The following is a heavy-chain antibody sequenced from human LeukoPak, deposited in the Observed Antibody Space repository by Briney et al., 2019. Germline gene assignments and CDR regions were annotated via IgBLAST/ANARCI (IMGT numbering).Heavy chain of an antibody. CDR3: ARRITMNFDI. V-gene: IGHV4-38-2*02. CDR1: GYSISSGYY. J-gene: IGHJ3*02. D-gene: IGHD3-22*01. Sequence: PSETLSLTCTVSGYSISSGYYWGWIRQPPGKGLEWIGSIYHSGSTYYNPSLKSRVTISVDTSKNQFSLKLSSVTAADTAVYYCARRITMNFDIWGQGTMVTVSS. CDR2: IYHSGST.